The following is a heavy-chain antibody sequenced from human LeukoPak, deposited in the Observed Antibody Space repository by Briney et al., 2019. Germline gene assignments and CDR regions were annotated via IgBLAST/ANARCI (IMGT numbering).Heavy chain of an antibody. Sequence: GGSLRLSCAASGFTFSSYSMNWVRQAPGKGLEWVSSISSSSSYIYYADSVKGRFTISRDNAKNSLYLQMNSLRAEDTALYYCAKAVNYYGMDVWGQGTTVTVSS. CDR3: AKAVNYYGMDV. CDR1: GFTFSSYS. V-gene: IGHV3-21*04. CDR2: ISSSSSYI. J-gene: IGHJ6*02.